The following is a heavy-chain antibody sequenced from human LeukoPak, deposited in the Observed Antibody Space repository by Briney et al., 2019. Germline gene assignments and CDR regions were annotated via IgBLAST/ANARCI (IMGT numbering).Heavy chain of an antibody. D-gene: IGHD3-10*01. CDR3: ARSVMVRGVIRRTPDACYI. Sequence: SETLSLTCTVTGGSISSYYWSWIRQPPGKGLEWIGYIYTSGSTNYNPSLKSRVTISVDTSKNQFSLKLSSVTAADTAVYYCARSVMVRGVIRRTPDACYIWGQGTMVTVSS. J-gene: IGHJ3*02. CDR2: IYTSGST. V-gene: IGHV4-4*09. CDR1: GGSISSYY.